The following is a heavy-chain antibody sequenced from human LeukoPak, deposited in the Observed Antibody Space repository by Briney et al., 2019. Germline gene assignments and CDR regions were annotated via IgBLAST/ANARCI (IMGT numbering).Heavy chain of an antibody. V-gene: IGHV4-59*01. D-gene: IGHD1-26*01. CDR1: GGAFSGYY. J-gene: IGHJ4*02. Sequence: SETLSLTCAVYGGAFSGYYWSWIRQPPEKGLEWIGYIFYSGSTNYNPSLKSRVTISVDTSKNQFSLKLSSVTAADTAVYYCARGEWDLLFDYWGQGTLVTVSS. CDR2: IFYSGST. CDR3: ARGEWDLLFDY.